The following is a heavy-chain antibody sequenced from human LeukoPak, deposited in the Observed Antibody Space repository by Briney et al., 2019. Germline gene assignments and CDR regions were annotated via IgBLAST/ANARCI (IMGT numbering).Heavy chain of an antibody. J-gene: IGHJ4*02. D-gene: IGHD2-15*01. CDR1: GFTFSSYA. CDR2: ISYDGSNK. CDR3: ARDRQRYCSGGSCYSFDY. V-gene: IGHV3-30-3*01. Sequence: GRSLRLSCAASGFTFSSYAMHSVRQAPGKGLEWVAVISYDGSNKSYSDSVKGRFTISRDNSKNTLYLQMNSRRAEDTAVYYCARDRQRYCSGGSCYSFDYWGQGTLVTVSS.